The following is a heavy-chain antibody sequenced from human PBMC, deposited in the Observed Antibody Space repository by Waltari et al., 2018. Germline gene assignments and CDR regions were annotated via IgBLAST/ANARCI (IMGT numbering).Heavy chain of an antibody. CDR2: IYYSGRT. CDR1: GVSISSSSNY. J-gene: IGHJ3*02. V-gene: IGHV4-39*07. D-gene: IGHD3-10*01. Sequence: QLQLQESGPGLVKPSETLSLTCTFSGVSISSSSNYWGWIRQPPGKGLEWIGSIYYSGRTYSNPSLKSRVTIEVDTSKNQFSRKLSSVTAADTAVYYCARVSMVQGNAFDIWGQGTMVTVSS. CDR3: ARVSMVQGNAFDI.